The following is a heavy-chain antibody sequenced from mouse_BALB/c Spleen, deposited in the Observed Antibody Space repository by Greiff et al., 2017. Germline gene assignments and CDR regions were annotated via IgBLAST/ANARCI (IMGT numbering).Heavy chain of an antibody. CDR2: IYPGDGDT. CDR1: GYTFTSYW. D-gene: IGHD2-1*01. Sequence: VKLVESGAELARPGASVKLSCKASGYTFTSYWMQWVKQRPGQGLEWIGAIYPGDGDTRYTQKFKGKATLTADKSSSTAYMQLSSLASEDSAVYYCARGTLYYGNYEAMDYWGQGTSVTVSS. V-gene: IGHV1-87*01. J-gene: IGHJ4*01. CDR3: ARGTLYYGNYEAMDY.